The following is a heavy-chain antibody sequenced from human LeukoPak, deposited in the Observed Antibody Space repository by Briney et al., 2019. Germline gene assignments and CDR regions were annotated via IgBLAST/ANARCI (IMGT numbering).Heavy chain of an antibody. V-gene: IGHV1-69*04. Sequence: ASVKVSCKASGGTFSSYAISWVRQAPGQGLEWMGRIIPILGIANYAQRFQGRVTITADKSTSTAYMELSSLRSEDTAVYYCARAAQGYGSGSYLPGYWGQGTLVTVSS. CDR2: IIPILGIA. CDR1: GGTFSSYA. J-gene: IGHJ4*02. CDR3: ARAAQGYGSGSYLPGY. D-gene: IGHD3-10*01.